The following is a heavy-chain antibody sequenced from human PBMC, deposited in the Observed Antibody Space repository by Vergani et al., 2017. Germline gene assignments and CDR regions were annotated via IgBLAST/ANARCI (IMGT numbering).Heavy chain of an antibody. V-gene: IGHV3-64*02. CDR2: ISSNGGST. CDR1: GFTFSSYA. Sequence: EVQLVESGEGLVQPGGSLRLSCAASGFTFSSYAMHWVRQAPGKGLEYVSAISSNGGSTYYADSVKGRFTISRDNSKNTLYLQMGSLRAEDMAVYYCARSYDSSGYYPNYSMDVWGQGTTVTVSS. D-gene: IGHD3-22*01. CDR3: ARSYDSSGYYPNYSMDV. J-gene: IGHJ6*02.